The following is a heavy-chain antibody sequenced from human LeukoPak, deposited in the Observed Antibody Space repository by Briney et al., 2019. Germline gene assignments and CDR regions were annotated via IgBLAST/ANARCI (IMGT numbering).Heavy chain of an antibody. CDR2: ISGSGATT. Sequence: GSLRPCCAASGFTFSSYAMSWVRQAPGKGLEWGSAISGSGATTYYADSVKGRFTISRDNSKNTLYLQMNSLRAEDTAVYYRANLFSRDIVVVVAEWGQGTLVTVSS. CDR3: ANLFSRDIVVVVAE. D-gene: IGHD2-15*01. J-gene: IGHJ4*02. V-gene: IGHV3-23*01. CDR1: GFTFSSYA.